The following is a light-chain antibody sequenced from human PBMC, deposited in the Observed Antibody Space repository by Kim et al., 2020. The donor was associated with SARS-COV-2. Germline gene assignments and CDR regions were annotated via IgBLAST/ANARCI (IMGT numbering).Light chain of an antibody. V-gene: IGKV3-15*01. Sequence: VSPGDRVTLSCRASQNINYYLAWYQQTPGQAPRLLIHAASTRATGIPPRFSGSRSGTEFTLTISSLQSEDFAVYYCQQYHNWPPYTFGQGTKLEI. CDR2: AAS. J-gene: IGKJ2*01. CDR1: QNINYY. CDR3: QQYHNWPPYT.